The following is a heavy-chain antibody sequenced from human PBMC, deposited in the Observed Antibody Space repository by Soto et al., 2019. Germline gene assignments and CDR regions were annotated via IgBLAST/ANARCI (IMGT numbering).Heavy chain of an antibody. CDR1: GFTFSSYA. D-gene: IGHD3-10*01. CDR3: AKRGSGSYYDY. CDR2: ISGSGGST. V-gene: IGHV3-23*01. J-gene: IGHJ4*02. Sequence: EVLLLESGGGLVQPGGSLRLSCAVSGFTFSSYAMRWVRQAPGKGLEWVSAISGSGGSTYYADSVKGRFTISRDNSKNTLYLQMNSLRAEDTAVYYCAKRGSGSYYDYWGQGTLVTVSS.